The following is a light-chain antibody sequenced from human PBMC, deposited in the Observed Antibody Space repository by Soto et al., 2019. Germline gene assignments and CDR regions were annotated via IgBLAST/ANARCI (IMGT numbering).Light chain of an antibody. CDR2: DNN. CDR3: GTWDARLSGWV. V-gene: IGLV1-51*01. J-gene: IGLJ3*02. CDR1: SSNIGNNY. Sequence: QSVLTQSPSVSAAPGQQVTISCSGSSSNIGNNYVSWYQQLPGTAPKLLIYDNNKRLSGIPDRFSASKSGTSATLDISGLQTGDEADYHCGTWDARLSGWVFGGGTKVTVL.